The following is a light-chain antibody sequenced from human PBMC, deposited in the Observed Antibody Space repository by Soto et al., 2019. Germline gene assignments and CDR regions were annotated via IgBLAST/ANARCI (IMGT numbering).Light chain of an antibody. V-gene: IGKV4-1*01. CDR3: QQSFGNFTWT. CDR1: QGVLHNSNSHHF. J-gene: IGKJ1*01. CDR2: WTS. Sequence: TQSPDSLAVSLGARATINCRSSQGVLHNSNSHHFLSWYQQRPGQSPKLLIYWTSLRESGVPERFIGSGSGAEFTLTISSLQAEDVAVYYCQQSFGNFTWTFGQGTKVE.